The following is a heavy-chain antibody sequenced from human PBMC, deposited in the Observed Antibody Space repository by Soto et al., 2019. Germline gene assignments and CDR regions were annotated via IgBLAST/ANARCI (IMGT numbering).Heavy chain of an antibody. V-gene: IGHV2-5*01. J-gene: IGHJ4*02. Sequence: QITLKESGPTLVKPTQTLTLTCTFSGFSLSTSGVGVGWIRQPPGKALEWLALLYWHDDKRYSPSLESRLSIWKDTSRSQVVLTMTNMDPVDTATYDCAPSSSAFEWLLYRSYFDSWGQGTVVTVSS. D-gene: IGHD3-9*01. CDR1: GFSLSTSGVG. CDR2: LYWHDDK. CDR3: APSSSAFEWLLYRSYFDS.